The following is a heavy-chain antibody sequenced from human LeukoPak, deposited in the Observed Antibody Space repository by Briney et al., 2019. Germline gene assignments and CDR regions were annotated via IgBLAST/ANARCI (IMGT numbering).Heavy chain of an antibody. D-gene: IGHD5-12*01. J-gene: IGHJ4*02. CDR1: GGSFRGYY. V-gene: IGHV4-34*01. CDR2: INHSGST. CDR3: ARAGWLRTKGYFDY. Sequence: PSEAPSLPRAVYGGSFRGYYWSWVRPPPRKGVGWVGEINHSGSTNYNPSLKSRVTISVDTSKNQFSLKLSSVTAADTAVYYCARAGWLRTKGYFDYWGQGTLVTVSS.